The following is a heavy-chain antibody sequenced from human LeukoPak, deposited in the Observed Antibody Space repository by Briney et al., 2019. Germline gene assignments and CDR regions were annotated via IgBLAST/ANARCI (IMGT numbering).Heavy chain of an antibody. CDR2: ISWNSGSI. Sequence: GGSLRLSCAASGFTFSSYSMNWVRQAPGKGLEWVSGISWNSGSIGYADSVKGRFTISRDNAKNSLYLQMNSLRAEDTALYYCAKDSNPLLWFGESRNGSDYWGQGTLVTVSS. V-gene: IGHV3-9*01. CDR1: GFTFSSYS. D-gene: IGHD3-10*01. J-gene: IGHJ4*02. CDR3: AKDSNPLLWFGESRNGSDY.